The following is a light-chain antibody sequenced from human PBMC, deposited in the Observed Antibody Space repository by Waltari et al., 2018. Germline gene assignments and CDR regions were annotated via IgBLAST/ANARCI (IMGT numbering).Light chain of an antibody. Sequence: QSSLTQPASVSGSPGPSIPLSCSRTSSNLRNVNFVSWYQHYPGKAPKLIIYDVNNRPSGVSDRFSGSTSGNTASLTISGLQAEDEADYYCSLYTTNTRVFGGGTKLTVL. J-gene: IGLJ3*02. CDR2: DVN. CDR3: SLYTTNTRV. V-gene: IGLV2-14*03. CDR1: SSNLRNVNF.